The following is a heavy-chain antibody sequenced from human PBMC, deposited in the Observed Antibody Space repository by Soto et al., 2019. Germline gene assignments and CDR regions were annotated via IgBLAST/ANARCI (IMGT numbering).Heavy chain of an antibody. CDR3: AKDQRFLEWLFFSSALYYYYYGMDV. CDR2: ISYDGSNK. Sequence: GGSLRLSCAASGFTFSSYGMHWVRQAPGKGLEWVAVISYDGSNKYYADSVKGRFTISRDNSKNTLYLQMNSLRAEDTAVYYCAKDQRFLEWLFFSSALYYYYYGMDVWGQGTTVTVSS. CDR1: GFTFSSYG. J-gene: IGHJ6*02. D-gene: IGHD3-3*01. V-gene: IGHV3-30*18.